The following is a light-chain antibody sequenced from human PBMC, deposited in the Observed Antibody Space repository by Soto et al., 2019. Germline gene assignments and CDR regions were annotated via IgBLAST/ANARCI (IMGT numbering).Light chain of an antibody. V-gene: IGKV2-30*01. J-gene: IGKJ2*01. Sequence: DVVMTQSPLSLPVTLGQPASISCRSSQSLVYSDGNTYLNWFQQRPGQSPRRLIYKVSNRDSGVPDRVSGSGSGSDFTLKISRVEAEDVGVYYCMQGTHWPSRSGTGWSILGQGTKLEIK. CDR1: QSLVYSDGNTY. CDR3: MQGTHWPSRSGTGWSI. CDR2: KVS.